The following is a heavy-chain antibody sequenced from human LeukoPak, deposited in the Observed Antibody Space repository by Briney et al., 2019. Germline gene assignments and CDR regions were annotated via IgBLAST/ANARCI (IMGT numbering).Heavy chain of an antibody. CDR1: GYTFTGYY. Sequence: ASVKVSCKASGYTFTGYYMHWVRQAPGQGLEWMGWINPNSGGTNYAQKFQGRVTMTRNTSISTAYMELSSLRSEDTAVYYCARPYQSGSYYPLDYWGQGTLVTVSS. D-gene: IGHD1-26*01. J-gene: IGHJ4*02. CDR3: ARPYQSGSYYPLDY. CDR2: INPNSGGT. V-gene: IGHV1-2*02.